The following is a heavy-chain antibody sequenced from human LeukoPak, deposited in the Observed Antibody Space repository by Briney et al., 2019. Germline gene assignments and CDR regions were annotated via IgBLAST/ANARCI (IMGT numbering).Heavy chain of an antibody. V-gene: IGHV1-69*06. CDR1: GGTFSSYA. CDR2: IIPIFGTA. CDR3: ARRPWFGERNWFDP. D-gene: IGHD3-10*01. Sequence: ASVKVSCKASGGTFSSYATSWVRQAPGQGLEWMGGIIPIFGTANYAQKFQGRVTITADKSTSTAYMELSSLRSEDTAVYYCARRPWFGERNWFDPWGQGTLVTVSS. J-gene: IGHJ5*02.